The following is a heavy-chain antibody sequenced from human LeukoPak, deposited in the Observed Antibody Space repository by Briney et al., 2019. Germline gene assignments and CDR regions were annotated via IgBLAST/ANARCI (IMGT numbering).Heavy chain of an antibody. Sequence: SLTVSCKASVASFIIYAISWVRQAPGQGGEWMGRIIPIFGTPNYAQRLQGRVTITADIVSSTAYMEVNNLTSEDTAVYFCAKQGALRQDYYMDIWGNGATVTVSS. CDR2: IIPIFGTP. CDR3: AKQGALRQDYYMDI. J-gene: IGHJ6*03. CDR1: VASFIIYA. V-gene: IGHV1-69*06.